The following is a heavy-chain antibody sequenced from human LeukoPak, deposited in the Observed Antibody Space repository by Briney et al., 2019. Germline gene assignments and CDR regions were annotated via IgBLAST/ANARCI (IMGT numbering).Heavy chain of an antibody. CDR1: GFLLSTSGMS. V-gene: IGHV2-70*11. CDR3: ARTTGDEIVGGHYFDY. Sequence: SGPALVKPTQTLTLTCTFSGFLLSTSGMSVNWIRQPPGKALEWLARIDWDDDNYYSTSLKTRLTISKDTSKNQVVLTMTNIDPVDTATYYCARTTGDEIVGGHYFDYWGQGTLVTVSS. CDR2: IDWDDDN. J-gene: IGHJ4*02. D-gene: IGHD7-27*01.